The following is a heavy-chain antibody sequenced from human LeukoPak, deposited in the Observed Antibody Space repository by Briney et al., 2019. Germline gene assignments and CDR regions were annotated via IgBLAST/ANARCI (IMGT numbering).Heavy chain of an antibody. D-gene: IGHD3-10*01. CDR2: INPNSGGT. Sequence: ASVKVPCKASGYTFTGYYMHWVRQAPGQGLEWMGWINPNSGGTNYAQKFQGRVTMTRDTSISTAYMELSRLRSDDTAVYYCARDKFYGSGSSGWFDPWGQGTLVTVSS. CDR3: ARDKFYGSGSSGWFDP. CDR1: GYTFTGYY. J-gene: IGHJ5*02. V-gene: IGHV1-2*02.